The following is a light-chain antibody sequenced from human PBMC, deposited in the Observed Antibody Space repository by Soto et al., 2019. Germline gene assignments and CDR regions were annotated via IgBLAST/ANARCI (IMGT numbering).Light chain of an antibody. Sequence: QSALTQPRSVSGSPGQSVTISCTGTGNYVGGYDFVSWYQQHPGKAPKLMIYDVSKRPSGVPDRFSGSKSGNTASLTISWLHADDEADYYCCSYAGTYTVVFGGGPKVTVL. CDR1: GNYVGGYDF. CDR3: CSYAGTYTVV. V-gene: IGLV2-11*01. J-gene: IGLJ2*01. CDR2: DVS.